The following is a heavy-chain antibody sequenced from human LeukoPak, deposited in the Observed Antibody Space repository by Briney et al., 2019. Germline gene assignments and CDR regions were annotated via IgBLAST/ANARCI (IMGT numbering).Heavy chain of an antibody. CDR2: ISYDGSNK. Sequence: PGRSLRLSCAASGFTFSSYGMHWVRQAPGKGLEWVAVISYDGSNKYYADSVKGRFTISRDNSKNTLYLQMNSLRAEDTAVYYCATTTVTHGYSDLWGRGTLVTVSS. CDR3: ATTTVTHGYSDL. CDR1: GFTFSSYG. J-gene: IGHJ2*01. D-gene: IGHD4-17*01. V-gene: IGHV3-30*03.